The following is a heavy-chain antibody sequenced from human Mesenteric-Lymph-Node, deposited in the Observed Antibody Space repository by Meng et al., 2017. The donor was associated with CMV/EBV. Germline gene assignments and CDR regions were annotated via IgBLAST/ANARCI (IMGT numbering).Heavy chain of an antibody. Sequence: ESLKISCAASGFIFSSYAMSWIRQPPGKGLEWIGYIHYSGTTKYNSSLKSRVTISVDTSKNQFSLNLNSVTAADTAVYYCARVGAFDWSIFDYWGQGTLVTVSS. V-gene: IGHV4-59*01. J-gene: IGHJ4*02. CDR1: GFIFSSYA. CDR3: ARVGAFDWSIFDY. CDR2: IHYSGTT. D-gene: IGHD3-9*01.